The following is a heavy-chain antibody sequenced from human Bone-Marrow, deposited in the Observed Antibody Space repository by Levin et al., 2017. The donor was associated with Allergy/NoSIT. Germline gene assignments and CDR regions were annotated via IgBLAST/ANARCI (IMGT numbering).Heavy chain of an antibody. CDR1: GSKFRESA. J-gene: IGHJ5*01. D-gene: IGHD3-10*01. CDR2: VRATGSHT. CDR3: AKMYYGSGTYGWFDS. Sequence: PGGSLRLSCVASGSKFRESAMTWVRQAPGKGLEWVSTVRATGSHTYYADSVKGRFTISRDDSKNTVYLQMNSLRAEDTAVYYCAKMYYGSGTYGWFDSWGQGTLVTVSS. V-gene: IGHV3-23*01.